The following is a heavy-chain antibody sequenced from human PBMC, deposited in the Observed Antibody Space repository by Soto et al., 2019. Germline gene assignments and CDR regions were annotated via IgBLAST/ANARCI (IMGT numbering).Heavy chain of an antibody. Sequence: QVQLQESGPGLVKPSETLSLTCTVSDGSISTYYWSWIRQPPGKGLEWIGFIYYSGTTNYNPSLKSRVPMSVDPSKNQFSLKLSSVTAADTAVYYCARDAYSGYDKGYFAYWGPGTLVTVSS. CDR2: IYYSGTT. V-gene: IGHV4-59*01. J-gene: IGHJ4*02. CDR1: DGSISTYY. D-gene: IGHD5-12*01. CDR3: ARDAYSGYDKGYFAY.